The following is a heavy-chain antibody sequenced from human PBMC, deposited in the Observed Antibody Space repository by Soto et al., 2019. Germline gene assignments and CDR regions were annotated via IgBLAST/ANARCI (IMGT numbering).Heavy chain of an antibody. Sequence: EAQLVESGGGLVQPGGSLRLSCAASGFTFNNFWMNWVRQAPGKGLAWVANIKEDGSDKYSVDSVKGRFTISRDNAKNSLYLQMNSLRAEDTAGYYCASLGSIGYYYPKPEYFQHWGQGTLVIVSS. CDR3: ASLGSIGYYYPKPEYFQH. CDR1: GFTFNNFW. J-gene: IGHJ1*01. D-gene: IGHD3-22*01. CDR2: IKEDGSDK. V-gene: IGHV3-7*02.